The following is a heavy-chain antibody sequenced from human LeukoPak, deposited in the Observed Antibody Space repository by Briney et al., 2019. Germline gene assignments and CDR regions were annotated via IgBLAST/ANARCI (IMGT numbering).Heavy chain of an antibody. D-gene: IGHD1-26*01. Sequence: GGSLRLSCAASGFTFSNYAMTWVRQAPGKGLEWVSGISGSGSSTYYADSVKGRFTLSRDNSKNTLYLQMNSLRAEDTAVYYCASGAGWWELLTKSTFDYWGQGTRVTVSS. CDR2: ISGSGSST. CDR3: ASGAGWWELLTKSTFDY. J-gene: IGHJ4*02. CDR1: GFTFSNYA. V-gene: IGHV3-23*01.